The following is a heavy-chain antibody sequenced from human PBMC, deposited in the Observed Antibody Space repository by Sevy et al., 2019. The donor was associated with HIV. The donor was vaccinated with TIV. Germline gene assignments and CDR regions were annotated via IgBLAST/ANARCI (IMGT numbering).Heavy chain of an antibody. CDR2: LSSSSSYI. V-gene: IGHV3-21*01. CDR3: ARDLLGDFWSGYFVNYYYYGMDV. J-gene: IGHJ6*02. D-gene: IGHD3-3*01. Sequence: GGSLRLSCAASGFTFSSYSMNWVRQAPGKGLEWVSSLSSSSSYIYYADSVKGRFTISRDNAKNSLYLQMNSLRAEDTAVYYCARDLLGDFWSGYFVNYYYYGMDVWGQGTTVTVSS. CDR1: GFTFSSYS.